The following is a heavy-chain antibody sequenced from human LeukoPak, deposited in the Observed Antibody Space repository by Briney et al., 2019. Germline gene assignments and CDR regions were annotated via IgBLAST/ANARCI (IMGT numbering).Heavy chain of an antibody. CDR2: MNPNSGNT. CDR3: ARGIVVVVAATANWFDP. Sequence: ASVKVSCKASGYTFTSYDINWVRQATGQGLEWMGWMNPNSGNTGYAQKFQGRVTITRNTSISTAYMELSSLRSEDTAVYYCARGIVVVVAATANWFDPWGQGTLVTVSS. V-gene: IGHV1-8*03. J-gene: IGHJ5*02. D-gene: IGHD2-15*01. CDR1: GYTFTSYD.